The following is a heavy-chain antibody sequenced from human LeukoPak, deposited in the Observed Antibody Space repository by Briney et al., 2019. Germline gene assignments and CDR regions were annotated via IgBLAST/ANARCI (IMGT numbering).Heavy chain of an antibody. CDR2: INPNSGGT. V-gene: IGHV1-2*02. D-gene: IGHD5-24*01. CDR1: GYTVTGYY. J-gene: IGHJ4*02. Sequence: ASVKVSCKASGYTVTGYYMHLVRQAPGQGLEWMGWINPNSGGTNYAQKFQGRVTMTRDTSISTAYMELSRLRSDDTAEYYCARVAGYNYFDYFDYWGQGTLVTVSS. CDR3: ARVAGYNYFDYFDY.